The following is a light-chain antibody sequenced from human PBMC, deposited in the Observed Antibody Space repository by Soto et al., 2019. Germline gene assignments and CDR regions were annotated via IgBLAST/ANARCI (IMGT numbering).Light chain of an antibody. CDR2: RND. V-gene: IGLV1-47*01. CDR3: AKWDDSLRVYV. Sequence: QSVLPQPPSASGTPGQRVTISCSTSNSRSGSNYVYWYQQLPGAAPKLLIYRNDQRPSGVPDRFSGSKSGTSASLAISGLRSEDEGDYFCAKWDDSLRVYVFGSGTKVNVL. J-gene: IGLJ1*01. CDR1: NSRSGSNY.